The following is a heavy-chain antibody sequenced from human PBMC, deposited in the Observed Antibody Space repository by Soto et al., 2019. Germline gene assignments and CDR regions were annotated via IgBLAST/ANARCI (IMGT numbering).Heavy chain of an antibody. D-gene: IGHD5-12*01. CDR1: GGSISSGGYY. V-gene: IGHV4-31*03. Sequence: PSETLSLTCTVSGGSISSGGYYWSWIRQHPGKGLEWIGYIYYSGSTYYNPSLKSRVTISVDTSKNQFSLKLSSVTAADTAMYYCARDRIVATISYYYYGMDVWGQGTTVTVSS. CDR2: IYYSGST. J-gene: IGHJ6*02. CDR3: ARDRIVATISYYYYGMDV.